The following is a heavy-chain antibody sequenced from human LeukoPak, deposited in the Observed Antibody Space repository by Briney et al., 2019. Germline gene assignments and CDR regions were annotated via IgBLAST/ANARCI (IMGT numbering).Heavy chain of an antibody. V-gene: IGHV1-24*01. J-gene: IGHJ4*02. CDR1: GYTLTELS. CDR2: FDPEDGET. D-gene: IGHD3-3*02. CDR3: ARDYHLAVGRLVQFDN. Sequence: ASVKVSCKVSGYTLTELSMHWVRQAPGKGLEWMGGFDPEDGETIYAQKFQGRVTMTRDMSTSTVYMELSSLRSEDTAVYYCARDYHLAVGRLVQFDNWGQGTLVTVSS.